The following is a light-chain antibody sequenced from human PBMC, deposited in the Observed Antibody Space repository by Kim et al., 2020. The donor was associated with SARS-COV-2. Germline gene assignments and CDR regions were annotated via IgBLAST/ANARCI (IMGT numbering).Light chain of an antibody. CDR2: AAS. V-gene: IGKV1-9*01. Sequence: IQLTQSPSSLSASVGDRVTITCRASQGISSYLAWYQQKPGIAPKLLIYAASTLRSGVPSRFSGSGSGTDFTLTISGLQLEDFATYSCQQLNSYPLTFGGGTKVEI. J-gene: IGKJ4*01. CDR1: QGISSY. CDR3: QQLNSYPLT.